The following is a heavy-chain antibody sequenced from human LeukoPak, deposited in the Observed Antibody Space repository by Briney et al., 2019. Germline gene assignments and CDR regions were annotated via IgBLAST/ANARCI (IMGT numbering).Heavy chain of an antibody. CDR2: INHSGNT. CDR3: ARDLDSSGYYFDY. CDR1: GGSFSGYY. Sequence: SETLSVTCAVYGGSFSGYYWSWIRQPPGKGLEWIGEINHSGNTNYNPSLKSRVTISVDTSKNQFSLKLSSVTAADTAVYYCARDLDSSGYYFDYWGQGTLVTVSS. J-gene: IGHJ4*02. D-gene: IGHD3-22*01. V-gene: IGHV4-34*01.